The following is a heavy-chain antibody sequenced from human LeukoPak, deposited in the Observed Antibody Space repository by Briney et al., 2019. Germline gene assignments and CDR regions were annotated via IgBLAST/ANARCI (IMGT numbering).Heavy chain of an antibody. Sequence: GESLKISCKGSGYIFTSYWIGWVRQMPGKGLEWMGIIYPGVSETRYSPSFEGQVTISVDKSINTAYLQWRSLRASDTAMYWCATRGDQGKGFDHWGQGTLVTVSS. D-gene: IGHD3-10*01. CDR2: IYPGVSET. CDR1: GYIFTSYW. V-gene: IGHV5-51*01. CDR3: ATRGDQGKGFDH. J-gene: IGHJ4*02.